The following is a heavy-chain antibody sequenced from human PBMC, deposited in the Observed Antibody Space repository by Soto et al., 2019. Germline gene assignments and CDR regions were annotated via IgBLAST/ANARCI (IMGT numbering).Heavy chain of an antibody. J-gene: IGHJ4*02. CDR2: IWYDGSNK. V-gene: IGHV3-33*01. CDR1: GFTFSSYG. D-gene: IGHD3-22*01. CDR3: ARDRAAGYYDSSGYRD. Sequence: QVQLVESGGGVVQPGRSLRLSCAASGFTFSSYGMHWVRQAPGKGLEWVAVIWYDGSNKYYADSVKGRFTISRDNSKNPLYLQVNSLRAEDTAVYYCARDRAAGYYDSSGYRDWGQGTLVTVSS.